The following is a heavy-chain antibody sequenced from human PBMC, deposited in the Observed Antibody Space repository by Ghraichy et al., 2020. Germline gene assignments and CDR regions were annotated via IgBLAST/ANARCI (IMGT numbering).Heavy chain of an antibody. J-gene: IGHJ4*02. CDR1: GFTFSNAW. CDR3: TTGLASSGWYMRFDY. CDR2: IKSKTDGGTT. D-gene: IGHD6-19*01. Sequence: GGSLRLSCAASGFTFSNAWMSWVRQAPGKGLEWVGRIKSKTDGGTTDYAAPVKGRFTISRDDSKNTLYLQMNSLKTEDTAVYYCTTGLASSGWYMRFDYWGQGTLVTVSS. V-gene: IGHV3-15*01.